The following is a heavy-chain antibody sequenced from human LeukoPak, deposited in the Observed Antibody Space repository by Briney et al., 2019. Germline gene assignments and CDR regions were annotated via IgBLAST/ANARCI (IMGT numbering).Heavy chain of an antibody. D-gene: IGHD6-6*01. Sequence: GGSLRLSCAASGFTFNSCWMSWVRQAPGKGLEWMANINEDGSAQYYVDSVKGRFTISRDNAKNSLYLQMNSLRVEDTALYYCTRGDSSSKIDYWGQGIVVIVSS. J-gene: IGHJ4*02. CDR3: TRGDSSSKIDY. V-gene: IGHV3-7*01. CDR2: INEDGSAQ. CDR1: GFTFNSCW.